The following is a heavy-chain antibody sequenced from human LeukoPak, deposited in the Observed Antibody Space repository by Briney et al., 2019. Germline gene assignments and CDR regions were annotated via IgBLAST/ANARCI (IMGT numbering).Heavy chain of an antibody. CDR3: ARHGWGLRPTAAFDI. V-gene: IGHV3-23*01. CDR1: GFTFSSYA. CDR2: ISGSGGST. Sequence: GGSLRLSCAASGFTFSSYAMSWVRQAPGKGLEWVSAISGSGGSTYYADSVRGRFTISRDNSKNTLYLQMNSLRAEDTAVYYCARHGWGLRPTAAFDIWGQGTMVTVSS. D-gene: IGHD5-12*01. J-gene: IGHJ3*02.